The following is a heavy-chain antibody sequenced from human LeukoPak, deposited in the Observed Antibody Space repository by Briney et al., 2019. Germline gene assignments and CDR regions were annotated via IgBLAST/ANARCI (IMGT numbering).Heavy chain of an antibody. CDR3: ARAISGSYSGIDY. J-gene: IGHJ4*02. CDR2: IWLDGSIK. Sequence: GGSLRLSCAASGFTFSNYGMHWVRQAPGRGLEWVAVIWLDGSIKYHADSVKGRFTISRDDSKNTVYLQMNSLRAEDTAVYYCARAISGSYSGIDYWGQGTLVTVSS. CDR1: GFTFSNYG. V-gene: IGHV3-33*01. D-gene: IGHD3-10*01.